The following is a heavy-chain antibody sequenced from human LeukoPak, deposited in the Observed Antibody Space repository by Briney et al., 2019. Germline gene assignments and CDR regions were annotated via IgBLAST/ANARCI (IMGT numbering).Heavy chain of an antibody. J-gene: IGHJ4*02. CDR1: GFTFSSYA. Sequence: GGSLRLSCAASGFTFSSYAMHWVRQAPGKGLEWVAAISYDGSNKYYADSVKGRFTISRDNSKNTLYLQMNSLRAEDTAVYYCARDPREEYYFDYWGQGTLVTVSS. CDR3: ARDPREEYYFDY. V-gene: IGHV3-30-3*01. CDR2: ISYDGSNK.